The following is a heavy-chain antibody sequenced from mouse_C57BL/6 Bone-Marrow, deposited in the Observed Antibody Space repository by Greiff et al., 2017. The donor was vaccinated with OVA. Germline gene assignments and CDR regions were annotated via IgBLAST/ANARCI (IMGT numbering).Heavy chain of an antibody. J-gene: IGHJ1*03. V-gene: IGHV1-47*01. CDR2: FHSYNDDT. Sequence: QVQLQQSGAELVKPGASVKMSCKASGYTFTTYPIEWMKQNHGKSLEWIGNFHSYNDDTKYNEKFKGKATLTVEKSSSTVYFELSRLTSDDSAVYYCARNYYYGSSGYFDVWGTGTTVTVSS. D-gene: IGHD1-1*01. CDR3: ARNYYYGSSGYFDV. CDR1: GYTFTTYP.